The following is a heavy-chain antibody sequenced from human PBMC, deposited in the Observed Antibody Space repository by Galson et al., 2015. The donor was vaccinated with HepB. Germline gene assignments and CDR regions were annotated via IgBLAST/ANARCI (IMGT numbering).Heavy chain of an antibody. CDR2: FDPADGET. Sequence: SVKVSCKVSGYTLTELSMHWVRQAPGKGLEWMGGFDPADGETFYAQKFQARITMTEDTSTDTAYMELSSLRSEDTAVYYCATKNVDAAIGSYYYGMDVWGQGTTVTVSS. CDR3: ATKNVDAAIGSYYYGMDV. V-gene: IGHV1-24*01. CDR1: GYTLTELS. J-gene: IGHJ6*02. D-gene: IGHD5-18*01.